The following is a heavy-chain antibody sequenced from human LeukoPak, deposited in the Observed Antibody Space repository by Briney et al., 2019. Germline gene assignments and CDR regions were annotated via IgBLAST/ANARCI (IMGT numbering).Heavy chain of an antibody. Sequence: SVKVSCKASGGTFSSYAISWVRQAPGQGLEWMGGIIPIFGTANYAQKFQGRVTITADKSTSTAHMELSSLRSEDTAVYYCARGGEWELYSGGLDYWGQGTLVTVSS. J-gene: IGHJ4*02. CDR1: GGTFSSYA. V-gene: IGHV1-69*06. CDR3: ARGGEWELYSGGLDY. D-gene: IGHD1-26*01. CDR2: IIPIFGTA.